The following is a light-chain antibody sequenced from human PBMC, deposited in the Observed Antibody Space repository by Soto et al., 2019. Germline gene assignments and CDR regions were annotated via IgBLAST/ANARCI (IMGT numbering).Light chain of an antibody. CDR3: QKHHSNPRT. V-gene: IGKV4-1*01. J-gene: IGKJ1*01. CDR2: WAS. CDR1: QSVLFSSNNKNY. Sequence: DIVMTQSPDSLAVSLGERVTINCKSSQSVLFSSNNKNYLAWYQQKPGQPPKLLIYWASIRESGVPDRFSGSGYGRDFTLTITSLQAEDAAVYYCQKHHSNPRTFGQGTKVEIK.